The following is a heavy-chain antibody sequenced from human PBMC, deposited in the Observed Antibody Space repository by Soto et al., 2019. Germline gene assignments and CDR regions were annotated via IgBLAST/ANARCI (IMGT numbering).Heavy chain of an antibody. V-gene: IGHV3-11*06. Sequence: QVQLVESGGGLVKPGGSLRLSCAASGFTFSDYYMSWIRQAPGKGLEWVSYISSSSSYTNYADSVKGRFTISRDNAKNSLYLQMNSMSAADTAVYYCARGLSVTSPFDYWGQGTLVTVSS. CDR2: ISSSSSYT. D-gene: IGHD4-17*01. J-gene: IGHJ4*02. CDR1: GFTFSDYY. CDR3: ARGLSVTSPFDY.